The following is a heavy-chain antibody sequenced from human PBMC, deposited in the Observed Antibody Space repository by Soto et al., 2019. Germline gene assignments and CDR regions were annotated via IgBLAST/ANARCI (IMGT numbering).Heavy chain of an antibody. Sequence: PGGSLRLSCAASGFTFSSYWMSWVRQAPGKGLEWLANIKHDGSGKNYVDSVKGRFTISRDNAKNSLYLQMNSLRVEETAVYYCARESSLGNWNDPFDYWGQGTLVTVSS. V-gene: IGHV3-7*01. D-gene: IGHD1-1*01. CDR3: ARESSLGNWNDPFDY. CDR2: IKHDGSGK. CDR1: GFTFSSYW. J-gene: IGHJ4*02.